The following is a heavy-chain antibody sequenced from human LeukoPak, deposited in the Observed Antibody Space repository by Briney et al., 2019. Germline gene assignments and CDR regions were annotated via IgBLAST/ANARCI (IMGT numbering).Heavy chain of an antibody. CDR3: AREIGGGLHFFQS. CDR2: LYNDAFDSAT. CDR1: GFTLSSSF. D-gene: IGHD1-26*01. Sequence: PGGSLRLSCVGSGFTLSSSFMSWVPQAPGKGLEWVSNLYNDAFDSATHYADSVKGRFTISRDNSQNTLYLQMNSLRAEDTAMYYCAREIGGGLHFFQSWGEGTPVTVSS. V-gene: IGHV3-53*01. J-gene: IGHJ4*02.